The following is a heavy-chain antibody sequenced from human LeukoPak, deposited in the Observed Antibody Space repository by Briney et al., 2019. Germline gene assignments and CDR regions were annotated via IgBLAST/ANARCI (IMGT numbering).Heavy chain of an antibody. V-gene: IGHV3-23*01. CDR1: GFTFSSYA. CDR3: AKDRRYSGSYSDY. CDR2: ISGSGGST. D-gene: IGHD1-26*01. J-gene: IGHJ4*02. Sequence: PGGSLRLSCAASGFTFSSYAMSWVRQAPGEGLEWVSAISGSGGSTYYADSVKGRFTISRDNSKNTLYLQMNSLRAEDTAVYYCAKDRRYSGSYSDYWGQGTLVTVSS.